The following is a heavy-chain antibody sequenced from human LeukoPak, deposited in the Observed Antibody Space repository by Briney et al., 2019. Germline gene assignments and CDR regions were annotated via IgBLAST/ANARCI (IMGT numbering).Heavy chain of an antibody. Sequence: GVSLQISSQGSGYSFTSYWIAWVRQMPGKGREWMGIIYPYDSHTRYSPSFQGQVTISADKSISTAYLQWSSLKASDTAMYYCARLPNSGADLTWFDPWGQGTLVTVSS. CDR3: ARLPNSGADLTWFDP. CDR2: IYPYDSHT. CDR1: GYSFTSYW. D-gene: IGHD3-10*01. V-gene: IGHV5-51*01. J-gene: IGHJ5*02.